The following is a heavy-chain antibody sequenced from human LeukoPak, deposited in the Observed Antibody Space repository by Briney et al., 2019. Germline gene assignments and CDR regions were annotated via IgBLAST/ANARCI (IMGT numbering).Heavy chain of an antibody. CDR2: ISAYNGNT. CDR3: ARDANIRYFDWLLPLDY. D-gene: IGHD3-9*01. V-gene: IGHV1-18*01. Sequence: GASVKVSCKASGYTFTSYGISWVRQAPGQGLEWMGWISAYNGNTNYALKLQGRVTMTTDTSTSTAYMELRSLRSDDTAVYYCARDANIRYFDWLLPLDYWGQGTLVTVSS. J-gene: IGHJ4*02. CDR1: GYTFTSYG.